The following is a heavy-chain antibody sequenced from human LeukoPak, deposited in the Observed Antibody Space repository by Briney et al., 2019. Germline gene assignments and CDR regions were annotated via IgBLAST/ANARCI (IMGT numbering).Heavy chain of an antibody. CDR2: ISSSGSTI. CDR1: GFTFSDYY. Sequence: GGSLRLSCAASGFTFSDYYMSWIRQAPGKGLEWVSYISSSGSTIYYADSVKGRFTISRDNAKNSLYLHMNSLRAEDTAVYYCAREHFGVAPHYYYYYYMDVWGKGTTVTVSS. V-gene: IGHV3-11*01. J-gene: IGHJ6*03. CDR3: AREHFGVAPHYYYYYYMDV. D-gene: IGHD3-3*01.